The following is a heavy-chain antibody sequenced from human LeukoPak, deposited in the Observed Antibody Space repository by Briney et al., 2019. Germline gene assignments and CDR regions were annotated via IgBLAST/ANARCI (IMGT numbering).Heavy chain of an antibody. Sequence: GGSLRLSCAASRFTFTTYAMSWVRQAPGKGLEWVSAISGSGGSTYYADSVKGRFTISRDNSKNTLYLQMNSLRAEDTAVYYCAKADYDFWSGSWWFDPRGQGTLVTVSS. CDR1: RFTFTTYA. V-gene: IGHV3-23*01. CDR2: ISGSGGST. D-gene: IGHD3-3*01. CDR3: AKADYDFWSGSWWFDP. J-gene: IGHJ5*02.